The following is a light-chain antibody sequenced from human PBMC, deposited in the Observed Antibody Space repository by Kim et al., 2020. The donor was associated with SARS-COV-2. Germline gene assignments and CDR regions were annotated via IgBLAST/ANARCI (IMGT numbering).Light chain of an antibody. CDR1: QSVNSY. CDR3: HQRSNWPIT. J-gene: IGKJ5*01. Sequence: LSPGERATLSCRASQSVNSYLAWYRQKPGQAPRLLIYDASTRATGIPARFSGSGSGTDFTLTISSLEPEDFAIYYCHQRSNWPITFGQGTRLEIK. CDR2: DAS. V-gene: IGKV3-11*01.